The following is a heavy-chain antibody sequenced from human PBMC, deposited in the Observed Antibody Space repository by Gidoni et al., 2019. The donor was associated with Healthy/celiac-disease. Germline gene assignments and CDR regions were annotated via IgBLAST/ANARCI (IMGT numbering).Heavy chain of an antibody. CDR3: ARVGSGWFFDY. D-gene: IGHD6-19*01. CDR2: IWYDGSNK. Sequence: VRQAPGKGLEWVAVIWYDGSNKYYADSVKGRFTISRDNSKNTLYLQMNSLRAEDTAVYYCARVGSGWFFDYWGQGTLVTVSS. J-gene: IGHJ4*02. V-gene: IGHV3-33*01.